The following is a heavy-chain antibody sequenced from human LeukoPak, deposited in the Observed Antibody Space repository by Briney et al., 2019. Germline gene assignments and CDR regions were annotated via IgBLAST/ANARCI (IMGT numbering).Heavy chain of an antibody. Sequence: GGPLRLSCAASGFTFSSDAMTWVRQAPGKGLEWVSTISGSGVYTYDADSVKGRFTISRDNSKKTLYLQMDSMRAYDTAVYYCAKRREGATDFWGRGTLVTVSS. CDR1: GFTFSSDA. J-gene: IGHJ4*02. V-gene: IGHV3-23*01. CDR3: AKRREGATDF. D-gene: IGHD1-26*01. CDR2: ISGSGVYT.